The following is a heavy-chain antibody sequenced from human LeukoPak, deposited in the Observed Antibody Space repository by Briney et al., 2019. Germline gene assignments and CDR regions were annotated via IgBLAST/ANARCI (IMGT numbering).Heavy chain of an antibody. J-gene: IGHJ5*02. D-gene: IGHD1-26*01. V-gene: IGHV3-33*01. Sequence: PGGSLRLSCAASGFTFSSYGMHWVRQAPGKGLEWVAVIWYDGSNKYYADSAKGRFTISRDNSKNTLYLQMNSLRAEDTAVYYCARVYSGSYYWFDPWGQGTLVTVSS. CDR2: IWYDGSNK. CDR3: ARVYSGSYYWFDP. CDR1: GFTFSSYG.